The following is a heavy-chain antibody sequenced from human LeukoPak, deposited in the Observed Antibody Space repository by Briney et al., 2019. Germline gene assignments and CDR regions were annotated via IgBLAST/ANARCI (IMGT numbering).Heavy chain of an antibody. V-gene: IGHV4-39*01. CDR1: GGSISSSSYY. J-gene: IGHJ4*02. CDR2: IYYSGST. D-gene: IGHD3-22*01. CDR3: VNYYDSSDYQQPNHFDY. Sequence: SETLSLTCTVSGGSISSSSYYWGWIRQPAGKGLEWIGSIYYSGSTYYNPSLKSRFTISVDTSKNQFSLKLSSVTAADTAVYYCVNYYDSSDYQQPNHFDYWGQGTLVTVSS.